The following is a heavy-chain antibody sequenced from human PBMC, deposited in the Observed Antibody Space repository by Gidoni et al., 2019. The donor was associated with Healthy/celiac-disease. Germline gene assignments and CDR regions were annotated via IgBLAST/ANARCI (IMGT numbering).Heavy chain of an antibody. CDR1: GGSISSGGYY. V-gene: IGHV4-31*03. Sequence: QVQLQESGPGLVKPSQTLSLTCTVSGGSISSGGYYWSWIRQHPGKGLEWIGYIYYSGSTYYNPSLKSRVTISVDTSKNQFSLKLSSVTAADTAVYYCARAGRITMVRGAEGGHYFDYWGQGTLVTVSS. J-gene: IGHJ4*02. CDR3: ARAGRITMVRGAEGGHYFDY. D-gene: IGHD3-10*01. CDR2: IYYSGST.